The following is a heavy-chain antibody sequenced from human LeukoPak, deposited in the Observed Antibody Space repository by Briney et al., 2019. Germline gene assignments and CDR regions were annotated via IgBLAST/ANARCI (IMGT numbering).Heavy chain of an antibody. CDR3: ARYNGGDGYNGNY. Sequence: SVKVSCKASGGTFSSYAISWVRQAPGQGLEWMGRIIPIFGTANYAQKFQGRVTITADKSTSTAYMELSSLRSEDTAVYYCARYNGGDGYNGNYWGQGTLVTVSS. V-gene: IGHV1-69*06. CDR2: IIPIFGTA. CDR1: GGTFSSYA. D-gene: IGHD5-24*01. J-gene: IGHJ4*02.